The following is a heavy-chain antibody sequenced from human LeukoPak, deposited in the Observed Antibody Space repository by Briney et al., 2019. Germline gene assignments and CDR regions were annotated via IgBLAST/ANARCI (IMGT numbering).Heavy chain of an antibody. D-gene: IGHD2-21*02. V-gene: IGHV3-48*03. Sequence: GGSLRLSCAASGFTFSSYEMNWVRQAPGKGLEWVSYISSSGSTIYYADSVKGRFTISRDNAKNSLYLQMNSLRAEDTAVYYCARAKGVTQRTPSDYWGQGTLVTVSS. CDR2: ISSSGSTI. CDR1: GFTFSSYE. CDR3: ARAKGVTQRTPSDY. J-gene: IGHJ4*02.